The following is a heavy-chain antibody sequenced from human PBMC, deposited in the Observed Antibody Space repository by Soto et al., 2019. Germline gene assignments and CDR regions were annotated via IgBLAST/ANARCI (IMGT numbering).Heavy chain of an antibody. D-gene: IGHD4-17*01. V-gene: IGHV3-23*01. Sequence: GGSLRLSCAASGFTFSSYAMSWVRQAPGKGLEWVPAISGSGGSTYYADSVKGRFTISRDNSKNTLYLQMNSLRAEDTAVYYCAKVFEGGVTNFDYWGQGTLVTVSS. CDR2: ISGSGGST. J-gene: IGHJ4*02. CDR1: GFTFSSYA. CDR3: AKVFEGGVTNFDY.